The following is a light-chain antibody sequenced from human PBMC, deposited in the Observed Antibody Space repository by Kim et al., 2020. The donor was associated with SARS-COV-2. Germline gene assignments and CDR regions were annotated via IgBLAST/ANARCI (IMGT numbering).Light chain of an antibody. V-gene: IGLV4-69*01. Sequence: QPVLTQSPSASASLGASVKLTWTLSSGHSSYAIAWHQQQPEKGPRYLMKLNSDGSHSKGDGIPDRFSGSSSGAERYLTISSLQSEDEADYYCQAWCTGIVVFGGGTQLTVL. CDR3: QAWCTGIVV. CDR1: SGHSSYA. J-gene: IGLJ3*02. CDR2: LNSDGSH.